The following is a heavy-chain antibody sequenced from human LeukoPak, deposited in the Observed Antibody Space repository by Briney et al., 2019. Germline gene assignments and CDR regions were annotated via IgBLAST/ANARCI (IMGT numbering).Heavy chain of an antibody. Sequence: SETLSLTCTVSDASITNDNCSCIREPPGKGLKWIGHIYYSGSTNYNPSLKSRVTISVDTSKNQLSLKVTSVTAADTAVYYCARGLGMGHDSSGSDWFDSWGQGTLVTVSS. J-gene: IGHJ5*01. CDR2: IYYSGST. V-gene: IGHV4-59*01. CDR1: DASITNDN. D-gene: IGHD3-22*01. CDR3: ARGLGMGHDSSGSDWFDS.